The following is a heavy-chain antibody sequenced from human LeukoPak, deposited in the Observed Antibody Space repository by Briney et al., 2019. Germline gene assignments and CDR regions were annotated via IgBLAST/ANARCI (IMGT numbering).Heavy chain of an antibody. D-gene: IGHD5-18*01. CDR3: ARRTGYAYDY. V-gene: IGHV3-64*01. CDR1: GFTFSIHS. J-gene: IGHJ4*02. CDR2: ITGNGITT. Sequence: PGGSLRLSCVTSGFTFSIHSMHWVRQAPGKGLEFVSSITGNGITTAYANSVKGRFTISRDNSKNTVYLQVDGLRAEDMAVYYCARRTGYAYDYWGQGTLVTVSS.